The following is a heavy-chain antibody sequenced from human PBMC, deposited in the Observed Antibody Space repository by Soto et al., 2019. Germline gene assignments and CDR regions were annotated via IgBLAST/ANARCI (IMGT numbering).Heavy chain of an antibody. D-gene: IGHD3-22*01. V-gene: IGHV3-30*18. J-gene: IGHJ4*02. Sequence: PGGSLRLSCAASGFSLNDYGMHWVRQPPGKGLEWVADISYDGRNKYYTDSVRGRFTISRDISKGTLYLQMNSLRPEDTAVYYCAKSNRGAYDTPDFWRQGTPVTVSS. CDR3: AKSNRGAYDTPDF. CDR1: GFSLNDYG. CDR2: ISYDGRNK.